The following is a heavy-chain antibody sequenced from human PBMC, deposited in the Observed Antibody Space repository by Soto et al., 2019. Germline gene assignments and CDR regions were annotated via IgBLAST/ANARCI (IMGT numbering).Heavy chain of an antibody. CDR3: ARHYHTGTTYSDY. D-gene: IGHD1-1*01. CDR1: GYSFTSYW. V-gene: IGHV5-51*01. Sequence: GESLKISCKGSGYSFTSYWIGWVRQMPGKGLEWMGIIYPGDSDTRYSPSFQGQVTISADKSISTAYLQWSNLKASDTAMYYCARHYHTGTTYSDYWGQGTLVTVSS. J-gene: IGHJ4*02. CDR2: IYPGDSDT.